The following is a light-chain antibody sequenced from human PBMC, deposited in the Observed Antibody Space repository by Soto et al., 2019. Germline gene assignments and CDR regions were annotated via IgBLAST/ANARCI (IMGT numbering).Light chain of an antibody. Sequence: DIQMTQSPSSLSASVVDRVTITCRASQSISSFLNWYQQKPGKAPKLLIYAASSLQSGVPSRFSGSGSGTDFTLIISSLQPEDFATYYCQQSYSTPRTCGQGTKVDI. J-gene: IGKJ1*01. CDR1: QSISSF. V-gene: IGKV1-39*01. CDR2: AAS. CDR3: QQSYSTPRT.